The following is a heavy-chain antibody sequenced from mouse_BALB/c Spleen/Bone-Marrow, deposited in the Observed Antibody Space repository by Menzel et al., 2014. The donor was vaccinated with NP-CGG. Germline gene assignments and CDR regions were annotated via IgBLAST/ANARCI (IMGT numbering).Heavy chain of an antibody. Sequence: VQLQQSGAELVRPGASVKVSCKASGYTFTNYWINWVRQRPGRGLEWIGNIYPSDSYSNYNQKFKDKATLTVDKSSSTAYMQLSSPTSEDSAVYYCTRRDRYDYYGVDYWGQGTSVTVSS. CDR1: GYTFTNYW. CDR3: TRRDRYDYYGVDY. J-gene: IGHJ4*01. V-gene: IGHV1-69*02. CDR2: IYPSDSYS. D-gene: IGHD2-14*01.